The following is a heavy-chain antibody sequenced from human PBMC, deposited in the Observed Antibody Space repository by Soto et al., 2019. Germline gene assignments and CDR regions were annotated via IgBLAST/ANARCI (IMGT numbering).Heavy chain of an antibody. CDR1: GLTFSSYA. D-gene: IGHD6-19*01. CDR2: ISGSGGST. V-gene: IGHV3-23*01. J-gene: IGHJ4*02. CDR3: AKKYSSGWFRDY. Sequence: GGSLRLSCAASGLTFSSYAMSWVRQAPGKGLEWVSAISGSGGSTYYADSVKGRFTISRDNSKNTLYLQMNSLRAEDTAVYYCAKKYSSGWFRDYWGQGTLVTVSS.